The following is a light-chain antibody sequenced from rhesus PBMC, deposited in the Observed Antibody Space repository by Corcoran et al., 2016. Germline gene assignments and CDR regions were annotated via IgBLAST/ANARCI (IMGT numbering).Light chain of an antibody. CDR2: DAS. J-gene: IGKJ3*01. CDR3: QQRNSFPFT. Sequence: DIQLTQSPSPLSASVGDRVTITRRASQDISSYLAWYQQTPGKAPKPLIYDASKFQNGVPPRFSGSGSGTDFSLTISSLQPDDFSVYYYQQRNSFPFTFSPGTKMDIE. V-gene: IGKV1-38*01. CDR1: QDISSY.